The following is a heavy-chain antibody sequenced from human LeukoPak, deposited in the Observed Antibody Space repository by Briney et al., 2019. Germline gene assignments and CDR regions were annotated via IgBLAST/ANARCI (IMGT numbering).Heavy chain of an antibody. J-gene: IGHJ3*02. Sequence: GGSLRLSCAASGFTFSSYWMSWVRQAPGKGLEWVANIKQDGSEKYYVDSVKGRFTISRDNAKNSLYLQMNSLRAEDTAVYYCARVLVTYYDFWSGYYGAAFDIWGQGTMVTVSS. CDR1: GFTFSSYW. V-gene: IGHV3-7*01. D-gene: IGHD3-3*01. CDR2: IKQDGSEK. CDR3: ARVLVTYYDFWSGYYGAAFDI.